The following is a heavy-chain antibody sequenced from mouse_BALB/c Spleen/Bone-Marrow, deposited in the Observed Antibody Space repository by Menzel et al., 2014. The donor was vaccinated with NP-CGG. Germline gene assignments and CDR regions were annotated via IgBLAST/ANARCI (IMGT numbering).Heavy chain of an antibody. CDR1: GFNIKDTY. J-gene: IGHJ2*01. CDR3: ARYRLGTYFDY. CDR2: IDPANGNT. D-gene: IGHD2-14*01. V-gene: IGHV14-3*02. Sequence: EVQLQESGAELVKPGASVKLSCTASGFNIKDTYIHWVKQRPEQGLEWIGRIDPANGNTKYDPKFQGKATITADTSSNTAYLQLSSLTSEDTAVYYCARYRLGTYFDYWGHGTTLTVSS.